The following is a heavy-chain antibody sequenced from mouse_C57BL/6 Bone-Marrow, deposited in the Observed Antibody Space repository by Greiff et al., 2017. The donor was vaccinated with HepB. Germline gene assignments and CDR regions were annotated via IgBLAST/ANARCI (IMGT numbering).Heavy chain of an antibody. CDR3: TRSPLYYFDY. CDR2: IDPETGGT. V-gene: IGHV1-15*01. D-gene: IGHD6-1*01. Sequence: QVQLKQSGAELVRPGASVTLSCKASGYTFTDYEMHWVKQTPVHGLEWIGAIDPETGGTAYNQKFKGKAILTADKSSSTAYMELRSLTSEDSAVYYCTRSPLYYFDYWGQGTTLTVSS. CDR1: GYTFTDYE. J-gene: IGHJ2*01.